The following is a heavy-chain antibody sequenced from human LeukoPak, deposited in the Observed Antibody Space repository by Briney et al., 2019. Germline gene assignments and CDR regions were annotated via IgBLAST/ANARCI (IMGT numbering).Heavy chain of an antibody. D-gene: IGHD2-15*01. CDR3: ARAVYCSGSSCYSGYYYYGLDV. V-gene: IGHV4-30-4*02. CDR2: IYYSGST. Sequence: SETLSLTCTVSGGSISSGDYYWSWIRQPPGKGLEWIGYIYYSGSTYYNPSLNSRVTISADTSKNQFSLKLSSVTAADTAIYYCARAVYCSGSSCYSGYYYYGLDVWGQGTTVTVSS. CDR1: GGSISSGDYY. J-gene: IGHJ6*02.